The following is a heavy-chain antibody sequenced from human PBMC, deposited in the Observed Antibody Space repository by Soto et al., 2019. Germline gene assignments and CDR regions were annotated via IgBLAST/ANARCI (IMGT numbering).Heavy chain of an antibody. CDR1: GFTFSGST. CDR2: ITSKANGYAT. Sequence: EVQLVESGGGLVQPGGSLKLSCAASGFTFSGSTLHWVRQASGKGLEWVGRITSKANGYATAFATSVKGRFTISRDXSKNTAYLRMTSLKTEDSAVYYCTRRGGYVYKLFDYWGQGTLVTVSS. CDR3: TRRGGYVYKLFDY. J-gene: IGHJ4*02. D-gene: IGHD3-16*01. V-gene: IGHV3-73*01.